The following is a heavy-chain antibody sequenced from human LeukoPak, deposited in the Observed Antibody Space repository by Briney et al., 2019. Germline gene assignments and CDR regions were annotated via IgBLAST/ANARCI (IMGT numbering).Heavy chain of an antibody. CDR1: GFTFSSYS. V-gene: IGHV3-48*01. CDR2: ISSSSSTI. J-gene: IGHJ5*02. D-gene: IGHD2-2*01. Sequence: GGSLRLSCAASGFTFSSYSMNWVRQAPGKGLEWVSYISSSSSTIYYADSVKGRFTISRDNAKNSLYLQMNSLRAEDTAVYYCASSPDIVVVPAAIFWFDPWGQGTLVTVSS. CDR3: ASSPDIVVVPAAIFWFDP.